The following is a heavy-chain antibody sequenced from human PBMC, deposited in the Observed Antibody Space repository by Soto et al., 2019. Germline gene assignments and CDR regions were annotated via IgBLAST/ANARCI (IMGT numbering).Heavy chain of an antibody. D-gene: IGHD5-12*01. CDR3: AKDRARPGYIVATTVEY. Sequence: PGGSLRLSCAASGFTFSSYAMGWVRQAPGTGLEWVSVIDGSGGDTSFADSVKGRFTISRDNSKNTLYLHMNSLRAEDTAVFYCAKDRARPGYIVATTVEYWGQGSLVTVSS. CDR1: GFTFSSYA. V-gene: IGHV3-23*01. J-gene: IGHJ4*02. CDR2: IDGSGGDT.